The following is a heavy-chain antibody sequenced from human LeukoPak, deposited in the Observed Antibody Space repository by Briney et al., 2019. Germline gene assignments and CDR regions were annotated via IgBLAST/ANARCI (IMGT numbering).Heavy chain of an antibody. J-gene: IGHJ4*02. CDR2: IKTKAESDAT. V-gene: IGHV3-73*01. CDR1: GFTFCDFD. Sequence: GGSLKVSCEASGFTFCDFDIHWVRQTSGKGLEWLGRIKTKAESDATAYAASVKGRFTVSRDDSKNMALLQMNSLKIEDTAVYYCARRDCTSFRCYSFDYWGQGVLVTVSS. D-gene: IGHD2-21*02. CDR3: ARRDCTSFRCYSFDY.